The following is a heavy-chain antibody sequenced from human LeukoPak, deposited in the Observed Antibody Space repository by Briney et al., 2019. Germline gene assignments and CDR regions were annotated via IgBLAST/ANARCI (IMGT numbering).Heavy chain of an antibody. CDR1: GFTFSSYE. D-gene: IGHD3-10*01. J-gene: IGHJ4*02. CDR2: ISSSGITI. Sequence: GGSLRLSCAASGFTFSSYEMNWVRQAPGKGLEWVSYISSSGITIYYADSVKGRFTISRDNAKNSLYLQMNSLRAEDTAVYYCARDGSPDYYGSGSYNYWGQGTLVTVSS. V-gene: IGHV3-48*03. CDR3: ARDGSPDYYGSGSYNY.